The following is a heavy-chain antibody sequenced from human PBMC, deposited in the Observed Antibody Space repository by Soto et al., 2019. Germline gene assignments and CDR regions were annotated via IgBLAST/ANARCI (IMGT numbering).Heavy chain of an antibody. J-gene: IGHJ4*02. CDR2: ISYDGHTK. V-gene: IGHV3-30-3*01. CDR1: GFTVSSYA. CDR3: ALIASEPNRGVY. Sequence: QVQLVESGGGVVQPGRSLRLSCAASGFTVSSYAMNWVRQAPGKGLEWVAVISYDGHTKKYADSVKGRFTISRDNYKNTLFLKMHRLRAEDTAVYYCALIASEPNRGVYWGQGTLVTVSS. D-gene: IGHD3-3*02.